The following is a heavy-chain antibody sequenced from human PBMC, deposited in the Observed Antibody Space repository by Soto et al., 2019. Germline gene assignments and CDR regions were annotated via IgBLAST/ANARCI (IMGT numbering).Heavy chain of an antibody. CDR2: IVVGSGNT. V-gene: IGHV1-58*01. Sequence: GASVKVSCKASGFTFTSSAVQWVRQARGQRLEWIGWIVVGSGNTNYAQKFQGRVTMTRDTSTSTVYMELSSLRSEDTAVYYCASPHPGYCSSTSCYHFDYWGQGTLVTVSS. J-gene: IGHJ4*02. CDR1: GFTFTSSA. D-gene: IGHD2-2*01. CDR3: ASPHPGYCSSTSCYHFDY.